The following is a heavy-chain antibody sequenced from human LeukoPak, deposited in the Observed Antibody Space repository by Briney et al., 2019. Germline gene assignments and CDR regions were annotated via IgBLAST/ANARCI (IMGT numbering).Heavy chain of an antibody. V-gene: IGHV4-59*01. CDR1: GGSISSYY. CDR3: ARARAGRDNYYYYYYMDV. Sequence: SETLSLTCTVSGGSISSYYWSWIRQPPGKGLEWIGYIYYSGSTNYNPSLKNRVTISVDTSKNQFSLKLSSVTAADTAVYYCARARAGRDNYYYYYYMDVWGKGTTVTTSS. D-gene: IGHD2-15*01. J-gene: IGHJ6*03. CDR2: IYYSGST.